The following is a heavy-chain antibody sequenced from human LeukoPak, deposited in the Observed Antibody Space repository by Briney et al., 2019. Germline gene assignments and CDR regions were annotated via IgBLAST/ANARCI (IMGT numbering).Heavy chain of an antibody. CDR1: GGTFSSYA. CDR2: IIPIFGTA. CDR3: ARSDYLNYYGSGSYSGYYFDY. V-gene: IGHV1-69*05. D-gene: IGHD3-10*01. J-gene: IGHJ4*02. Sequence: SVKVSCKASGGTFSSYAISWVRQAPGQGLEWMGGIIPIFGTANYAQKFQGRVTITRDTSASTAYMELSSLRSEDTAVYYCARSDYLNYYGSGSYSGYYFDYWGQGTLVTVSS.